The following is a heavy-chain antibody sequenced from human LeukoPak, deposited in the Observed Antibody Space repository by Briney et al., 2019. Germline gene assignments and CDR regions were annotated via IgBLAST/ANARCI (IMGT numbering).Heavy chain of an antibody. CDR3: AKSLFHDYGDYDSGSYFDY. J-gene: IGHJ4*02. D-gene: IGHD4-17*01. CDR2: IWYDGSNK. CDR1: GFTFSSYG. Sequence: GGSLRLSCAASGFTFSSYGMHWVRQAPGKGLEWVAVIWYDGSNKYYADSMKGRFTISRDNSKNTLYLQMNSLRAEDTAVYYCAKSLFHDYGDYDSGSYFDYWGQGTLVTVSS. V-gene: IGHV3-30*02.